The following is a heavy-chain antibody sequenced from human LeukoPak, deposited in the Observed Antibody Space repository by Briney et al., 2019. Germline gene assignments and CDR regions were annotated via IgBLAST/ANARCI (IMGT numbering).Heavy chain of an antibody. D-gene: IGHD1-14*01. V-gene: IGHV3-33*01. CDR2: IWYDGSNK. J-gene: IGHJ4*02. CDR1: GXAFSSNG. Sequence: GGSLRLSCAASGXAFSSNGMHWVRQAPGKGLEWVAFIWYDGSNKYYADSVKGRFVISRDNSKNTLYLQMNSLRAEDTALYYCARDPGGWSFDYWGQGTLVTVSS. CDR3: ARDPGGWSFDY.